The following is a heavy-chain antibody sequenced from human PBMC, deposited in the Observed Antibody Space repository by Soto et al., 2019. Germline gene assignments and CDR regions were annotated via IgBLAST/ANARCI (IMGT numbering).Heavy chain of an antibody. Sequence: ASVKVSCRASGYTFTGYYVHWVRQAPGQGLEWMGWINPNSGDTYLAERFQGRVTMNRDTSIGTAYMELRGLTSDDTAEYYCAKGGAIVAAGTRVYLYNAMDVWGQGTTVTVSS. CDR2: INPNSGDT. D-gene: IGHD1-26*01. CDR1: GYTFTGYY. V-gene: IGHV1-2*02. CDR3: AKGGAIVAAGTRVYLYNAMDV. J-gene: IGHJ6*02.